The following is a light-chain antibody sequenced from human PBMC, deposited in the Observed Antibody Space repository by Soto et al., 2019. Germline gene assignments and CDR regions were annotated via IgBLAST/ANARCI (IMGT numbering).Light chain of an antibody. CDR3: QEYFQWPPGM. J-gene: IGKJ1*01. Sequence: EIVVTQSPATLSASPGERVTLTCRASQFVSTRLAWYQQRPGQVPRLLIYDAYTRALGISARFSGSGSGTEFTLTISSLQSEDFALYYCQEYFQWPPGMFGPGTKVEI. V-gene: IGKV3-15*01. CDR2: DAY. CDR1: QFVSTR.